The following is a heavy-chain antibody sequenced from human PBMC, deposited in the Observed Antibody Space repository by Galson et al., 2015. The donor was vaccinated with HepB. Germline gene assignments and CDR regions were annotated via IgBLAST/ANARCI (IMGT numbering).Heavy chain of an antibody. CDR2: ISAYNGNT. D-gene: IGHD2-21*02. J-gene: IGHJ6*02. V-gene: IGHV1-18*04. CDR1: GYTFTSYG. Sequence: SVKASCKASGYTFTSYGISWVRQAPGQGLEWMGWISAYNGNTNYAQKLQGRVTMTTDTSTSTAYMELRSLRSDDTAVYYCARDAPNCGGDCYIPHRHHYYYGMDVWGQGTTVTVSS. CDR3: ARDAPNCGGDCYIPHRHHYYYGMDV.